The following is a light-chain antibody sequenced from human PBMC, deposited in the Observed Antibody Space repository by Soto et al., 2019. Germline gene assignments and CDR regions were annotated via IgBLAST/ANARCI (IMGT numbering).Light chain of an antibody. Sequence: EIVWTQSPGTLSLSPGERATLSCRASQSVTSTSLAWYKQKPGQAPRLLIYGASSRSTGIPARFSGSESGTDFTFTISRLEPEDVALYFCQQYGSSPQTFGQGTKVE. CDR1: QSVTSTS. CDR3: QQYGSSPQT. V-gene: IGKV3-20*01. CDR2: GAS. J-gene: IGKJ1*01.